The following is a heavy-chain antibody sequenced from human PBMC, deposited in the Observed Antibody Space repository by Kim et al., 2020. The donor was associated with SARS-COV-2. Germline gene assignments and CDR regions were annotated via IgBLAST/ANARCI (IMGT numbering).Heavy chain of an antibody. CDR1: GDSVSSNIGA. V-gene: IGHV6-1*01. CDR2: TYYRSKWCF. D-gene: IGHD6-25*01. CDR3: AGGIAATGFNF. J-gene: IGHJ4*02. Sequence: SQTLSLTCGISGDSVSSNIGAWNWIRQSPSRGLEWLGRTYYRSKWCFDYALFVKSRININPDTSKNQISLQLDSVTPDDTAVYYCAGGIAATGFNFWGQGTLVTVSS.